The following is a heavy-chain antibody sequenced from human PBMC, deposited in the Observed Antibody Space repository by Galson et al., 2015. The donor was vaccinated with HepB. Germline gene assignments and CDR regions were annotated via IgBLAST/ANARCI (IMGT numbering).Heavy chain of an antibody. CDR1: GFSFGSHA. CDR2: IDDSGGRT. Sequence: SLRLSCAGSGFSFGSHAMSWVRQAPGKGLEWVSSIDDSGGRTAYADSVKGRFTISRDNSKNTLYVEMTGLRGDDMAMYFCAKGQRTSSWYSAFDVWGQGTMVTVSS. J-gene: IGHJ3*01. D-gene: IGHD6-13*01. V-gene: IGHV3-23*01. CDR3: AKGQRTSSWYSAFDV.